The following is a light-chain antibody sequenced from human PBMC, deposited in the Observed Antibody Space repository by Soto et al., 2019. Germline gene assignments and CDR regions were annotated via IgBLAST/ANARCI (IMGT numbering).Light chain of an antibody. Sequence: KQSPVTLSVSPGERLTLACRASESVSSSYLAWYQQKPGQAPRLVIYGASSRETGIPDRFGCSGAGTACTLPISRLEPEDVTIDCCPQCGESTNTFCQGTRLEIK. V-gene: IGKV3-20*01. J-gene: IGKJ5*01. CDR2: GAS. CDR1: ESVSSSY. CDR3: PQCGESTNT.